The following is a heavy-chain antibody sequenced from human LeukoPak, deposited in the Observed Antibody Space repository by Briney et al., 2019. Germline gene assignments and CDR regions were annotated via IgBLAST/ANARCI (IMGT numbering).Heavy chain of an antibody. D-gene: IGHD6-19*01. CDR1: GFTFSSYA. Sequence: GGSLRLSCAASGFTFSSYAMSWVRQAPGKGLEWVSAISGSGGSTYYADSVKGRFTISRDNSKNTLYLQMNSLRAEDTAVYYCARESRSYSSGWSRNFDYWGQGTLVTVSS. J-gene: IGHJ4*02. CDR2: ISGSGGST. CDR3: ARESRSYSSGWSRNFDY. V-gene: IGHV3-23*01.